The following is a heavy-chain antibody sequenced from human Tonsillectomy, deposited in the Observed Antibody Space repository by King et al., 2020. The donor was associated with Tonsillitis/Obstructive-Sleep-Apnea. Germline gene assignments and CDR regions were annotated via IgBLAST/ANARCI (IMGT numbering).Heavy chain of an antibody. CDR2: INHSGST. CDR3: ASDPWGAVDVLDY. Sequence: VQLQQWGAGLLKPSATLSLTCAVYGGSFSGYYWRCLRQPPGKGLEWIGEINHSGSTNYNPSLKIRVTISVDTSKNQFSLKLSSVTAADTAVYYCASDPWGAVDVLDYWGQGTLVTVSS. CDR1: GGSFSGYY. V-gene: IGHV4-34*01. D-gene: IGHD6-19*01. J-gene: IGHJ4*02.